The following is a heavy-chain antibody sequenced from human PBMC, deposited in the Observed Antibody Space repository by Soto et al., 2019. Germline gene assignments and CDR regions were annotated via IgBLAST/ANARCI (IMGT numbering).Heavy chain of an antibody. V-gene: IGHV4-59*01. Sequence: SETLSLTCTVSGGSIISGYWSWIRQPPGKGLEWIGYISYSGNTNYNPSLKSRVTMSVDTPKNQFSLRLSSVTTADTAVYYCAGLRGYAGSPIDYWDQGTLVTGSS. D-gene: IGHD2-15*01. CDR2: ISYSGNT. CDR3: AGLRGYAGSPIDY. J-gene: IGHJ4*02. CDR1: GGSIISGY.